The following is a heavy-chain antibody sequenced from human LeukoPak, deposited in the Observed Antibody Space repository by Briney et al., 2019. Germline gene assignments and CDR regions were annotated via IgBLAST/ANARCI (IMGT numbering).Heavy chain of an antibody. CDR3: ARHKKKGVWQQLPNWFDP. J-gene: IGHJ5*02. Sequence: SQTLSLTCAISGDSVSSNSAAWNWIRQSPSRGLEWLGRTYYRSKWYNDYAVSVKSRITINPDTSKNQFSLQLNSVTAADTAVYYCARHKKKGVWQQLPNWFDPWGQGTLVTVSS. CDR2: TYYRSKWYN. D-gene: IGHD6-13*01. CDR1: GDSVSSNSAA. V-gene: IGHV6-1*01.